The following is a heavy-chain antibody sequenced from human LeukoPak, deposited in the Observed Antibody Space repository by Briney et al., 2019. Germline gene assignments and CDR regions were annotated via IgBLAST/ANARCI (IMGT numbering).Heavy chain of an antibody. J-gene: IGHJ4*02. V-gene: IGHV1-18*01. Sequence: ASVKVSCKASGYTFTHHGISWVRQAPGQGLEWMAWISCYNGDTHYAQKFQGRVTLTTDTSTSTAYMELRSLRSDDTAVYYCARDPTNTSGRYAYFDSWGQGTLVTVSS. CDR3: ARDPTNTSGRYAYFDS. CDR1: GYTFTHHG. CDR2: ISCYNGDT. D-gene: IGHD6-19*01.